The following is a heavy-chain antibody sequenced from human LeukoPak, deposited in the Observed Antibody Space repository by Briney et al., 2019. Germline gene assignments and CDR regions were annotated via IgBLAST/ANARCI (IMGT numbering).Heavy chain of an antibody. Sequence: GGSLRLSCAASGFTFSSYAVSWVRQAPGKGLEWVSAISGSGGSTYYTDSVKSRFTITRDYSKNTLYLQMNSLRAEDTTVYYCAKIVGARSYWGQGTLVTVSS. V-gene: IGHV3-23*01. CDR1: GFTFSSYA. CDR2: ISGSGGST. CDR3: AKIVGARSY. J-gene: IGHJ4*02. D-gene: IGHD1-26*01.